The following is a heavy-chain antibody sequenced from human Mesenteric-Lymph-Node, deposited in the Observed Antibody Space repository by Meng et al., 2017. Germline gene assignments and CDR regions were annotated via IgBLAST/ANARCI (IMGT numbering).Heavy chain of an antibody. CDR3: EALGDSSGYYPDY. CDR2: INHSGST. V-gene: IGHV4-34*01. D-gene: IGHD3-22*01. Sequence: SETLSLTCAVYGGSFSGYYWSWIRQPPGKGLEWIGEINHSGSTYYNPSLKSRVTISVDTSKNQFSLKLSSVTAADTAVYYCEALGDSSGYYPDYWGQGTLVTVSS. CDR1: GGSFSGYY. J-gene: IGHJ4*02.